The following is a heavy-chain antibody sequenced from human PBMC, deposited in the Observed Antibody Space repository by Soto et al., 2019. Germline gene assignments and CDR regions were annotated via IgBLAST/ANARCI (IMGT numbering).Heavy chain of an antibody. CDR2: ISSSSSTI. D-gene: IGHD6-13*01. V-gene: IGHV3-48*01. Sequence: ETLSLTCTVSGGSISSGGYYWSWVRQAPGKGLEWVSYISSSSSTIYYADSVKGRFTISRDNAKNSLYLQMNSLRAEDTALYYCARHPERIAQIGWFDPWGQGTLVXVSX. CDR3: ARHPERIAQIGWFDP. J-gene: IGHJ5*02. CDR1: GGSISSGGYY.